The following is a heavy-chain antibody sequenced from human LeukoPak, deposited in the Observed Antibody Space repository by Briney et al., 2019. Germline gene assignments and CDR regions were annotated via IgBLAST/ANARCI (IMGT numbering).Heavy chain of an antibody. J-gene: IGHJ6*03. CDR1: GFTFSSYA. V-gene: IGHV3-30*04. D-gene: IGHD3-10*01. Sequence: GGSLRLSCAASGFTFSSYAMHWVRQAPGKGLEWVAVISYDGSNKYYADSVKGRFTISRDNSKNTLYLQMNSLRAEDTAVYYCAKDRESNYMDVWGKGTTVTVSS. CDR2: ISYDGSNK. CDR3: AKDRESNYMDV.